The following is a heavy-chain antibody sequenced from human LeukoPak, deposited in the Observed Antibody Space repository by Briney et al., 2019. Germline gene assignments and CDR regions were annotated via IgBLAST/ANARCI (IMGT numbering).Heavy chain of an antibody. CDR2: IYYSGST. J-gene: IGHJ4*02. D-gene: IGHD3-3*01. Sequence: PSETLSLTCTVSGGSISSSRYYWGWIRQPPGKGLEWIGSIYYSGSTNYHPSLKSRVTISVDTSKNQFSLKLSSVTAADTAVYYCARGAGPVYYNFWSGYFHYWGQGTLVTVSS. V-gene: IGHV4-39*07. CDR1: GGSISSSRYY. CDR3: ARGAGPVYYNFWSGYFHY.